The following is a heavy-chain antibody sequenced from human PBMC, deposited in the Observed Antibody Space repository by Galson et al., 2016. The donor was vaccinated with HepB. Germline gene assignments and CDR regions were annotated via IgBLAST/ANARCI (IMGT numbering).Heavy chain of an antibody. CDR3: ARVITMVRGILKQRDYYGMDV. D-gene: IGHD3-10*01. CDR2: ISGSGGST. Sequence: SLRLSCAAPGFTFSTYGMSWVRQAPGKGLEWVSVISGSGGSTYYADSVKGRFTISGDNSKNTLYLQMNSLRAEDTAVYYCARVITMVRGILKQRDYYGMDVWGQGTTVTVSS. CDR1: GFTFSTYG. J-gene: IGHJ6*02. V-gene: IGHV3-23*01.